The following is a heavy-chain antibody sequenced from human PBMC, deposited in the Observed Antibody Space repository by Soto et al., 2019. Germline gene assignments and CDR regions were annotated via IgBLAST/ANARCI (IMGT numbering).Heavy chain of an antibody. D-gene: IGHD2-15*01. CDR3: ARVHCSAGTCLDGLDV. J-gene: IGHJ6*02. V-gene: IGHV6-1*01. CDR1: GDSVASNGSC. CDR2: IYYRSKWFY. Sequence: PSQTLSLTGVISGDSVASNGSCWNWIRQSPSRGLEWLGRIYYRSKWFYDYAVSVQSRMAINPDTSRNQFSLQVNSVTPEDTAVYYCARVHCSAGTCLDGLDVWGQGTTVTVSS.